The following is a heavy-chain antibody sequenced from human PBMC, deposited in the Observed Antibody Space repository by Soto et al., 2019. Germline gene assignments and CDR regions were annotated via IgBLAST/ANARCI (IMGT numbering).Heavy chain of an antibody. CDR1: GDTFTSYY. V-gene: IGHV1-46*01. CDR2: INPSDGST. J-gene: IGHJ4*02. Sequence: QVQLVQSGAEVKEPGASVKVSCKASGDTFTSYYMHWVRQAPGQGLEWMGKINPSDGSTKYAEKFRGRVTMTRDTSTSTVYMELSSLTSEDTAVYYCAREGAVAGTSLDYWGQGTLVTVAS. CDR3: AREGAVAGTSLDY. D-gene: IGHD6-19*01.